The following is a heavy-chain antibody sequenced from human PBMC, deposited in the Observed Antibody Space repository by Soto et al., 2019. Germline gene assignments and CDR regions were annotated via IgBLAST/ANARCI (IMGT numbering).Heavy chain of an antibody. CDR3: ATGATVAY. CDR2: INPSGGQT. Sequence: QVQLVQSGAEVKKHGASVKVSCKTSGYTFSSYNIHWVRQAPGQGLEWMGIINPSGGQTRNAPKFQGRVTMTRDTSTSTAYMELTSLRSEDTAVYYCATGATVAYWGQGTLVIVSS. V-gene: IGHV1-46*01. CDR1: GYTFSSYN. J-gene: IGHJ4*02. D-gene: IGHD1-26*01.